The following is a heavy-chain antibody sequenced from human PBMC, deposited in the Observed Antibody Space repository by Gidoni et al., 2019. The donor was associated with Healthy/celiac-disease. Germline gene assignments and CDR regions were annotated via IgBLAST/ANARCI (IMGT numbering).Heavy chain of an antibody. CDR2: TNPNSGNT. D-gene: IGHD3-10*01. CDR3: ARGYGVPTDFDF. V-gene: IGHV1-8*01. Sequence: QVLLVQSGAEVKKPGASVKVSCKASGDTFTNYDINWVRQATGQGLEWMGWTNPNSGNTGYAQKFQDRVTMTRNISIRTAFMELSSLRSEDTAVYYCARGYGVPTDFDFWGQGTLVTVSS. CDR1: GDTFTNYD. J-gene: IGHJ4*02.